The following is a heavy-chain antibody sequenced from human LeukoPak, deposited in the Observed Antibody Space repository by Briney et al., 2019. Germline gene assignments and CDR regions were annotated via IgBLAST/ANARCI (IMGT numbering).Heavy chain of an antibody. CDR3: ASWVRGYSGYDWYFDY. Sequence: GGSLRLSCAASGFTFSNAWMSWIRQAPGKGLEWVSYISSSGSTIYYADSVKGRFTISRDNAKNSLYLQMNSLRAEDTAVYYCASWVRGYSGYDWYFDYWGQGTLVTVSS. CDR1: GFTFSNAW. V-gene: IGHV3-11*01. J-gene: IGHJ4*02. CDR2: ISSSGSTI. D-gene: IGHD5-12*01.